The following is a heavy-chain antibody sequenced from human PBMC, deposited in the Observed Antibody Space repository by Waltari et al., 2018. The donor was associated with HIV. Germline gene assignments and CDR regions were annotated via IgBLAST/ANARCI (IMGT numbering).Heavy chain of an antibody. CDR3: ARDGSGTYYADFFDS. CDR2: ISGRSTTI. J-gene: IGHJ4*02. D-gene: IGHD1-26*01. V-gene: IGHV3-48*02. Sequence: EVQLVESGGGSVQPGGSLRLSCAASGFMFRIYYMHWVRQAPGKGLEWISYISGRSTTIYYADSVKGRFTVSRDNADNSVYLEMNSLRDDDTAVYYCARDGSGTYYADFFDSWGQGTLVTVSS. CDR1: GFMFRIYY.